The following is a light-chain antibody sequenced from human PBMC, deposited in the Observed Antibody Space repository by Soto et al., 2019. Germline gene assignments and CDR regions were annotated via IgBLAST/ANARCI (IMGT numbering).Light chain of an antibody. J-gene: IGKJ1*01. CDR2: DAS. CDR1: QSVSSSD. V-gene: IGKV3D-20*02. Sequence: EVVLTRSPGPLSLSPGERSTLFCRGVQSVSSSDLAWYQQKPGQAPRLLMYDASSRATGIPDRFSGSGSGTDFTLTISRLDPEDFAVYYCQQHSHWPPWTFGQGTKVDIK. CDR3: QQHSHWPPWT.